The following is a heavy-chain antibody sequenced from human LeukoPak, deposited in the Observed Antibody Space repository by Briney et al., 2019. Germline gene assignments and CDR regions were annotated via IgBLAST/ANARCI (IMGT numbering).Heavy chain of an antibody. CDR2: ISSSGSTI. V-gene: IGHV3-48*03. Sequence: GRSLRLSCAASGFTFSSYEMNWVRQAPGKGLEWVSYISSSGSTIYYADSVKGRFTFSRDNAKNSLYLQMNSLRAEDTAVYYCARSYYYGSGTLNYFDYWGQGTLVTVSS. CDR3: ARSYYYGSGTLNYFDY. D-gene: IGHD3-10*01. CDR1: GFTFSSYE. J-gene: IGHJ4*02.